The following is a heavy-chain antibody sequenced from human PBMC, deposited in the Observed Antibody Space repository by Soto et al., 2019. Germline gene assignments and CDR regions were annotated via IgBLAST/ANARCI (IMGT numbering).Heavy chain of an antibody. Sequence: SETLSLTCTVSGGSISSYYWSWIRQPPGKGLEWIGYIYYSGSTNYNPSLKSRVTISVDTSKNQFSLKLSSVTAADTAVYYCARADGLLWFGEPYYFDYWGQGTLVTSPQ. CDR2: IYYSGST. V-gene: IGHV4-59*01. J-gene: IGHJ4*02. CDR3: ARADGLLWFGEPYYFDY. CDR1: GGSISSYY. D-gene: IGHD3-10*01.